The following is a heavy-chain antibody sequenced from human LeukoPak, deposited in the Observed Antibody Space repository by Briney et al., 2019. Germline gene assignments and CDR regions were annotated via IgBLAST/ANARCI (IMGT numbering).Heavy chain of an antibody. CDR3: ARDPSDYYDSSGYYY. Sequence: GGSLRLSCAASGFTFSSYAMSWVRQAPGKGLEWVSAISGSGGSTYYADSVKGRFTISRDNSKNTLYLQMNSLRAEDTAVYYCARDPSDYYDSSGYYYWGQGTLVTVSS. V-gene: IGHV3-23*01. J-gene: IGHJ4*02. CDR2: ISGSGGST. D-gene: IGHD3-22*01. CDR1: GFTFSSYA.